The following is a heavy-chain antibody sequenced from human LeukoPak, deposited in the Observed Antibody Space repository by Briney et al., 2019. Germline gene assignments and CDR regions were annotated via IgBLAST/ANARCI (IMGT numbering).Heavy chain of an antibody. V-gene: IGHV4-59*12. CDR3: ARDKGDGSGSLSS. CDR1: GGSISSYY. CDR2: IYYSGSN. Sequence: SETLSLTCTVSGGSISSYYWSWIRQPPGKGLEWIGYIYYSGSNNYNPSLKSRVTISVDTSKNQFSLKLSSVTAADTAVYYCARDKGDGSGSLSSWGQGTLVTVSS. D-gene: IGHD3-10*01. J-gene: IGHJ4*02.